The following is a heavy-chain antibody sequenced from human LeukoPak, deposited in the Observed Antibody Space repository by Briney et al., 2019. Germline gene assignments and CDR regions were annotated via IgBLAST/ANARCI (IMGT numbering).Heavy chain of an antibody. CDR3: ARKMADGGTNH. Sequence: APVKVSCKASGYTFINDYTHWVRQAPGQGLEWMGRINPGGDSVNYAQKFQDRVTMTRDTFTDTVYLELSSLRSEDTAIYYCARKMADGGTNHWGQGTLVTVSS. CDR1: GYTFINDY. CDR2: INPGGDSV. V-gene: IGHV1-46*01. D-gene: IGHD2-15*01. J-gene: IGHJ5*02.